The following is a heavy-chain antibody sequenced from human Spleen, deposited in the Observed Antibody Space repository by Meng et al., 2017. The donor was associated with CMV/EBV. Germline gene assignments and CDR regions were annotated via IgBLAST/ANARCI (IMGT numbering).Heavy chain of an antibody. CDR3: ARGTSDYYGSGSYYNLPGY. V-gene: IGHV3-66*01. J-gene: IGHJ4*02. Sequence: GESLKISCAASGLTVSNYYMSWVRQAPGKGLEWVSVIYSGGSTYYADSVRGRFTISRDDSKNTLYLQMNSLRAEDTAVYYCARGTSDYYGSGSYYNLPGYWGQGTLVTVSS. CDR1: GLTVSNYY. CDR2: IYSGGST. D-gene: IGHD3-10*01.